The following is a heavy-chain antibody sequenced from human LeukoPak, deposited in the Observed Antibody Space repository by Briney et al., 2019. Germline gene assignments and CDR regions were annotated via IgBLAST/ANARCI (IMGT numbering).Heavy chain of an antibody. D-gene: IGHD6-13*01. CDR1: GYSFTSYW. J-gene: IGHJ5*02. CDR2: IYPGDSDT. Sequence: GESLQISCKGSGYSFTSYWIGWVRQMPGKGLEWMGIIYPGDSDTRYSPSFQGQVTISADKSISTAYLQWSSLKASDTAMYYCARGGPHYSSSWYWFDPWGQGTLVTVSS. CDR3: ARGGPHYSSSWYWFDP. V-gene: IGHV5-51*01.